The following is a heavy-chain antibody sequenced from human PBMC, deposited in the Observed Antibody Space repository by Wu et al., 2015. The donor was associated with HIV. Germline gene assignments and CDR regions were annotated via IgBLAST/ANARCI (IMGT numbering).Heavy chain of an antibody. CDR3: ARTRNYYFGMDV. Sequence: QVHLVQSGAEVKKPGSSVKVSCKASGDTFSNYAINWVRQAPGQGLEWMGDILPIYGTTHYAQKFQGRVTISADESTTTAYIEVRRLRSDDTAVYYCARTRNYYFGMDVWAKGPRSPSL. J-gene: IGHJ6*02. CDR2: ILPIYGTT. D-gene: IGHD3/OR15-3a*01. CDR1: GDTFSNYA. V-gene: IGHV1-69*12.